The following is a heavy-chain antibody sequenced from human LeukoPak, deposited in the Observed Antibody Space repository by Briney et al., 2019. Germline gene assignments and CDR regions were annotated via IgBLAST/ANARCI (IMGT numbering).Heavy chain of an antibody. CDR3: AKSYFDYSAYYSYYFTL. CDR2: VYTSGST. CDR1: SGSISGGY. V-gene: IGHV4-4*09. J-gene: IGHJ4*02. Sequence: SETLSLTCTVSSGSISGGYWSWIRQPPGRGLEWIGYVYTSGSTNYNPSLKSRVTISVDTSKSQFALKLSSVTAADTAVYYCAKSYFDYSAYYSYYFTLWGQGALVTVSS. D-gene: IGHD4-11*01.